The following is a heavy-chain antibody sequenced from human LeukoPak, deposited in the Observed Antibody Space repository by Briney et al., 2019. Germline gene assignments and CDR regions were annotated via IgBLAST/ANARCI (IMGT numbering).Heavy chain of an antibody. J-gene: IGHJ4*02. V-gene: IGHV3-23*01. Sequence: GGSLRLSCAASGFTFNNYAMTWVRQAPRKGLEWVSSISGRGGTTDYADSVKGRFTISRDNSQNTLYLQMNSLRAEDTAVYYCAKEENDYYDSSGYYPIDYRGQGTLVTVSS. CDR2: ISGRGGTT. CDR3: AKEENDYYDSSGYYPIDY. CDR1: GFTFNNYA. D-gene: IGHD3-22*01.